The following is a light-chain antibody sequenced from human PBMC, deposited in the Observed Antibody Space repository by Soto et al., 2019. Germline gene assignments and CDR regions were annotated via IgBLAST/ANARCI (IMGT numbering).Light chain of an antibody. CDR3: SSYAGSNNLGV. CDR1: SSDVGGYNY. J-gene: IGLJ1*01. V-gene: IGLV2-8*01. CDR2: EVS. Sequence: QSVLTQPPSASGSPGQSATISCAGTSSDVGGYNYVSWYQQHPGKAPKLMIYEVSKRPSGVPDRFSGSKSGNTASLTVSGLQAEDEADYYCSSYAGSNNLGVFGTGTKATV.